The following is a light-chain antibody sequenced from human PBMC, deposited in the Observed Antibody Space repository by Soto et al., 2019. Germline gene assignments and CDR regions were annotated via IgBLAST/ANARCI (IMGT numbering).Light chain of an antibody. CDR3: QQSYSTPYS. V-gene: IGKV1-39*01. CDR1: RSIGNY. J-gene: IGKJ2*01. Sequence: DIQMTQYPSSLSASVGDRVTITCRASRSIGNYLNWYQQKPESAPKLLIFLTSRLQSGVPSRFSGSGSGTDFTITISSLQPEDFATYYCQQSYSTPYSFGLGTKLEIK. CDR2: LTS.